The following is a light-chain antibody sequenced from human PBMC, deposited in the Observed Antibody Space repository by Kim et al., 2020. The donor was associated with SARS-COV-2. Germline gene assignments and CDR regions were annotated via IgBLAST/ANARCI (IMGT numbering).Light chain of an antibody. CDR1: QGIRSW. J-gene: IGKJ4*01. Sequence: DIQMTQSPSSVSASVGDRVTITCRASQGIRSWLAWYQQKPGKAPRLLIYAASNLQGGVPSRFSGSGSGTNFSLTITSLQPEDFATYYCQQTNTFPLTFGGGTRVEI. CDR3: QQTNTFPLT. V-gene: IGKV1-12*01. CDR2: AAS.